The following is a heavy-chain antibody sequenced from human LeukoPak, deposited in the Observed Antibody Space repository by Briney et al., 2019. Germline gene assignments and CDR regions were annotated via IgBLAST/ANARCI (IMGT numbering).Heavy chain of an antibody. V-gene: IGHV3-66*01. D-gene: IGHD5-18*01. CDR3: ARGLLRDGYTYSYSFDY. J-gene: IGHJ4*02. Sequence: PGGSLRLSCAASGFTVSTNYMNWVRQAPGKGLEWVSVVYMGGTTYYADSEKGRFTISRDITKNTIYLQMNNLRAEDTAVYYCARGLLRDGYTYSYSFDYWGQGTLVTVSS. CDR1: GFTVSTNY. CDR2: VYMGGTT.